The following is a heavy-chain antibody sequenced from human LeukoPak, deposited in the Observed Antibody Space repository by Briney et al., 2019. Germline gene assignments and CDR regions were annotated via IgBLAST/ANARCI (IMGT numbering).Heavy chain of an antibody. V-gene: IGHV1-18*01. Sequence: PGASVKVSCKASGYTFTSYGISWVRQAPGQGLEWMGWISAYNGNTNYAQKLQGRVTMTTDTSTSTAYMELRSLRSDDTAVYYCARQTMYSSGWYAPYYYYYGMDVWGQGTTVTVSS. CDR1: GYTFTSYG. CDR3: ARQTMYSSGWYAPYYYYYGMDV. J-gene: IGHJ6*02. CDR2: ISAYNGNT. D-gene: IGHD6-19*01.